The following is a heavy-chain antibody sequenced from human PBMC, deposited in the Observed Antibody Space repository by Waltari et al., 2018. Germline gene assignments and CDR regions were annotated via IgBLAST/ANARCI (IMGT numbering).Heavy chain of an antibody. CDR3: ARRSTSSLWYFDI. Sequence: EVQLVQSGAEVKKPGESLKISCEGSGYNFHNYWIGWVRQMPGKGLEWMGIIYPGDSDTRYSPSFQGQVTISGDRSISTVYLQWNSLKASDSAIYYCARRSTSSLWYFDIWGRGTLVTVSS. J-gene: IGHJ2*01. D-gene: IGHD6-6*01. CDR2: IYPGDSDT. V-gene: IGHV5-51*03. CDR1: GYNFHNYW.